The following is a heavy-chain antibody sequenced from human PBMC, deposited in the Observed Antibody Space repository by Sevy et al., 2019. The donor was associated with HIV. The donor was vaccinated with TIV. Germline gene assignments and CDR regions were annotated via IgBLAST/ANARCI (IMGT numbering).Heavy chain of an antibody. CDR3: AKWDADRRWFFDY. CDR2: FSSSSSYV. V-gene: IGHV3-21*06. J-gene: IGHJ4*02. D-gene: IGHD1-26*01. Sequence: GGSLRLSCIASGFTFSRSSMNWVRQAPGKGLEWVSCFSSSSSYVYHADSVKGRFTISRDNAKNSLYLQMNSLRAEDTAVYYCAKWDADRRWFFDYWGQGTLVTVSS. CDR1: GFTFSRSS.